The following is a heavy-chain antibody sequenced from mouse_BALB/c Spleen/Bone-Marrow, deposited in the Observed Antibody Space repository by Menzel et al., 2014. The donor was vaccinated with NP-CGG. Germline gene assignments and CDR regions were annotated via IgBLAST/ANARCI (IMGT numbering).Heavy chain of an antibody. J-gene: IGHJ3*01. CDR3: ARGIYYDSTWFAY. D-gene: IGHD2-4*01. CDR1: GYTFTDYA. V-gene: IGHV1-67*01. CDR2: ISTYSGNT. Sequence: VQLQQSGPELVRPGVSVKISCKGSGYTFTDYAMHWVKQSHAKSLEWIGVISTYSGNTNYNQKFKGKATMTVDRPSSTAYMELARLTSEDSAIYYCARGIYYDSTWFAYWGQGTLVTVSA.